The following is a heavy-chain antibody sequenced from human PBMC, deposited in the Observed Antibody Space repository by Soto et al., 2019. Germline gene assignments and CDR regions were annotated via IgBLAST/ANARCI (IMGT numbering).Heavy chain of an antibody. Sequence: GESLKISCKGSGYSFTSYWIGWVRQMPGKGLEWMGIIYPGDSDTRYSPPFQGQVTISADKSISTAYLQWSSLKASDTAMYYCAREPDYGSGSYYPKGMDVWGQGTTVTVSS. V-gene: IGHV5-51*01. CDR2: IYPGDSDT. D-gene: IGHD3-10*01. CDR1: GYSFTSYW. CDR3: AREPDYGSGSYYPKGMDV. J-gene: IGHJ6*02.